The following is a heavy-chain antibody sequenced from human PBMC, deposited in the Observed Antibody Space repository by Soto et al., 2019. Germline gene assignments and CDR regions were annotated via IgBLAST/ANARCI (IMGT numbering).Heavy chain of an antibody. Sequence: HLVESGGDLVKPGGSLRLSCAASGFMFSSAWMSWVRQAPGKGLEWVGRIKSKRDGGTTDYAPPVKGRFVISRDASTNTLYLPMNSLKTDDTAVYYCVEGWNDFWGQGTLVAVSS. V-gene: IGHV3-15*01. CDR1: GFMFSSAW. D-gene: IGHD1-1*01. CDR2: IKSKRDGGTT. CDR3: VEGWNDF. J-gene: IGHJ4*02.